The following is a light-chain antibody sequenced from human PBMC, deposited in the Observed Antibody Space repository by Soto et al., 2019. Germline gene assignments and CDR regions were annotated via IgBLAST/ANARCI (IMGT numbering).Light chain of an antibody. Sequence: QAVVTQEPSLTVSPGGTVTLTCASSTGAVTSGHYPYWFQQKPGQAPRTLIYDTSNKHSWTPARFSGSLVGCKPALTLSGAQPEDEAEYFCLLSYGGARRVFGGGTKLTVL. CDR2: DTS. CDR3: LLSYGGARRV. J-gene: IGLJ2*01. V-gene: IGLV7-46*01. CDR1: TGAVTSGHY.